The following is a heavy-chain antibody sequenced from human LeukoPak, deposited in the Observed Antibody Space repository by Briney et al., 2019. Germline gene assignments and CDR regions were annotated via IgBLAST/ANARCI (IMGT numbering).Heavy chain of an antibody. J-gene: IGHJ4*02. V-gene: IGHV4-34*01. CDR1: GGSFSGYY. CDR3: ARGKLRYFDWYSYYFDY. D-gene: IGHD3-9*01. CDR2: INHSGST. Sequence: SETLSLTCAVYGGSFSGYYWSWIRQPPGKGLEWIGEINHSGSTNYNPSLKSRVTISVDTSKNQFSLKLSSVTAADTAVYYCARGKLRYFDWYSYYFDYWGQGTLVTVSS.